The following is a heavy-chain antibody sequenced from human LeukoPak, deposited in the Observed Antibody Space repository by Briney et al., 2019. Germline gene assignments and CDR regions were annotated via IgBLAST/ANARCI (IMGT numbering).Heavy chain of an antibody. V-gene: IGHV3-23*01. Sequence: GGSLRLSCVASGFTFSSYAMTWVRQAPGQGLEWVSSISGSVGTTYYADSVKGRFTISRDNSKNTLYLQMNSLRAEDTAVYYCAKDMGLYSNYPPDYWGQGTLVTVSS. CDR1: GFTFSSYA. D-gene: IGHD4-11*01. CDR3: AKDMGLYSNYPPDY. CDR2: ISGSVGTT. J-gene: IGHJ4*02.